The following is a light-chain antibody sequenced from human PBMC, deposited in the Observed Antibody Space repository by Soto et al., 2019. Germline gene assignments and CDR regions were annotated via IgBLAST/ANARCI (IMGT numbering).Light chain of an antibody. CDR1: QGIRND. J-gene: IGKJ3*01. CDR3: LQKYFYPFT. CDR2: APS. Sequence: AIQMTQSPSSLSASVGDRVTITCRASQGIRNDLDWLQQNPGKAPKLLIYAPSNLQSGVPARFSGSGSGTDFTLTISSLQPEDFATYYCLQKYFYPFTFGPGTKVDIK. V-gene: IGKV1-6*01.